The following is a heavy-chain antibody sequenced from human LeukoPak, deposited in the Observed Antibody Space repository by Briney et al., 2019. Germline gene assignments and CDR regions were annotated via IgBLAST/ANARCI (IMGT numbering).Heavy chain of an antibody. CDR1: GYTFIGYY. CDR3: ARESIMADQDCDY. CDR2: INPNSGDT. J-gene: IGHJ4*02. V-gene: IGHV1-2*02. Sequence: ASVKVSCKASGYTFIGYYIHWVRQAPGQGLEWMGWINPNSGDTNYAQKFQGRVTMTRDKSITTAYVELSRLRSDDTAVYYCARESIMADQDCDYWCQETLVTVSS. D-gene: IGHD2-21*01.